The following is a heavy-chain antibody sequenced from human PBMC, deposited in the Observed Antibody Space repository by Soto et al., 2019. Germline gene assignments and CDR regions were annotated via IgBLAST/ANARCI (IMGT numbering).Heavy chain of an antibody. J-gene: IGHJ6*03. CDR3: VRATAARQRDYSYHYYLHI. D-gene: IGHD6-6*01. Sequence: ASVKVSCKASGYTSINYYIHWVRQAPGQGLEWMGVINPNGGSTVYAQKFQGRVTLTRDTSTSTVYVELSSLRSDDTAVYFCVRATAARQRDYSYHYYLHIWGKGTTVTVSS. CDR2: INPNGGST. CDR1: GYTSINYY. V-gene: IGHV1-46*03.